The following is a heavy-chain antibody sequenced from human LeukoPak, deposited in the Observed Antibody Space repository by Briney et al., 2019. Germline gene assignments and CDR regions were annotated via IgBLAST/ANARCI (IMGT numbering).Heavy chain of an antibody. J-gene: IGHJ4*02. CDR1: GFTLSSYY. V-gene: IGHV3-23*01. CDR2: IGGSGTGT. CDR3: VKDETGSSWYN. Sequence: GGSLRLSCAASGFTLSSYYMSWVRQAPGKGLEWVSAIGGSGTGTYYADSVKGRFTISRDNSKNTLYLQMNSLRAEDTAVYYCVKDETGSSWYNWGQGTLVTVSS. D-gene: IGHD6-13*01.